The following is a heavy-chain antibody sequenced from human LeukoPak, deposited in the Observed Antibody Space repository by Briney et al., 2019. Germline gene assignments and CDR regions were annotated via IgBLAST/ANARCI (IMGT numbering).Heavy chain of an antibody. CDR3: ATAELLWFVESYYYYGMDV. CDR1: GFTFHNAW. CDR2: IKSKTDGGTT. Sequence: KTGGSLRLSCAAYGFTFHNAWMSWLRQAPGKGLEWVGRIKSKTDGGTTDYAAPVKGRFTISRDDSKNTLYLQMNSLKTEDTAVYYCATAELLWFVESYYYYGMDVWGQGTTVTVSS. J-gene: IGHJ6*02. V-gene: IGHV3-15*01. D-gene: IGHD3-10*01.